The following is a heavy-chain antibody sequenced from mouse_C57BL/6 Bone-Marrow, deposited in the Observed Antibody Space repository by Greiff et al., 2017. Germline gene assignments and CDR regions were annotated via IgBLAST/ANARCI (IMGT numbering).Heavy chain of an antibody. CDR2: IYPGDGDT. CDR3: AIRGYYGSSYAWFAY. J-gene: IGHJ3*01. D-gene: IGHD1-1*01. Sequence: QVQLQQSGAELVKPGASVKISCKASGYAFSSYWMHWVKQRPGKGLEWIGQIYPGDGDTNYDGKFKGKATLTADKSSSTAYMQLSSLTTEDSAVYFCAIRGYYGSSYAWFAYWGQGTLVTVSA. CDR1: GYAFSSYW. V-gene: IGHV1-80*01.